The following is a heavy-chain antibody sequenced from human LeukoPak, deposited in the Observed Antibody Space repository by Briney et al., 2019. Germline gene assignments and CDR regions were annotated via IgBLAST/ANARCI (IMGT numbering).Heavy chain of an antibody. D-gene: IGHD2-15*01. V-gene: IGHV3-7*01. CDR3: AREGGGYYVDN. J-gene: IGHJ4*02. Sequence: GGSLRLSCAASGFTFSNYWMSWVRQAPGKGLEWVASVKQDESEIYYVDSVKGRFSISRDNAKNSLYLHIIGVRADDTAVYYCAREGGGYYVDNWGQGTLVTVSS. CDR1: GFTFSNYW. CDR2: VKQDESEI.